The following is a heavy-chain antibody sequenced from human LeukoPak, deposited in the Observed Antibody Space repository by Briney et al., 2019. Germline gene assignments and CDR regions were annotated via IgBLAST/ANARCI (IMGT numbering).Heavy chain of an antibody. Sequence: AGGSLGLSCEASGFTFTSYWMHWVRQAPGKGLVWVSRIKSDGSNYYADSVKGRFTISRDNAKNTLYLQMNSLRAEDTAVYYCARGAWTAYYFDYWGQGTLVTVSS. D-gene: IGHD3/OR15-3a*01. CDR2: IKSDGSN. J-gene: IGHJ4*02. CDR1: GFTFTSYW. CDR3: ARGAWTAYYFDY. V-gene: IGHV3-74*01.